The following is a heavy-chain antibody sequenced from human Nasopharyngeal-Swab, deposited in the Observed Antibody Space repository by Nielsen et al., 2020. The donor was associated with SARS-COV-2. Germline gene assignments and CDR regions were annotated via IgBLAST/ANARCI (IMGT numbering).Heavy chain of an antibody. J-gene: IGHJ6*03. CDR3: ARSRYSGYDFPYMDV. V-gene: IGHV3-13*01. CDR1: GFTFSSYD. CDR2: IGTAGDT. Sequence: GGSLRLSCAASGFTFSSYDVHWVRQATGKGLEWVSAIGTAGDTYYPGSVKGRFTISRENAKNSLYLQMNSLRAGDTAVYYCARSRYSGYDFPYMDVWGKGTTVTVSS. D-gene: IGHD5-12*01.